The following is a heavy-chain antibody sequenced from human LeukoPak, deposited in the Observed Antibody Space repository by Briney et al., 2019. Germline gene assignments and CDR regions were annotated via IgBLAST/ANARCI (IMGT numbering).Heavy chain of an antibody. CDR3: ARGGDRSFDY. V-gene: IGHV4-34*01. CDR1: GGSFSGYY. D-gene: IGHD3-10*01. Sequence: SETLSLTCAVYGGSFSGYYWSWIRQPPGKGLEWIGEINHSGSTNYNPSLKSRVTISVDKAKNQFSLNLNSVTAADTAVYYCARGGDRSFDYWGQGTLVTVSS. J-gene: IGHJ4*02. CDR2: INHSGST.